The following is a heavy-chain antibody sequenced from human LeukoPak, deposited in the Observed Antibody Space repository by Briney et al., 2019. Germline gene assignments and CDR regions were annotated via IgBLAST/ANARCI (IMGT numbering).Heavy chain of an antibody. D-gene: IGHD2-21*02. J-gene: IGHJ4*02. CDR3: AKVAVTTSPFDY. CDR1: GFTFSSYA. V-gene: IGHV3-23*01. CDR2: IGNSGTST. Sequence: PGGSLRLSCAASGFTFSSYAMSWVRQAPGKGLEWVSTIGNSGTSTYYADSVKGRFTISRDNSKNTLSLEMNSLRAEDTAVYYCAKVAVTTSPFDYWGQGTLVTVSS.